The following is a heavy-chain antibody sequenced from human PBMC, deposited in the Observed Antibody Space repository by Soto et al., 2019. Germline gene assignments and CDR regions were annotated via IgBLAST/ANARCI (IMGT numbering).Heavy chain of an antibody. D-gene: IGHD2-2*01. CDR2: IYYSGST. J-gene: IGHJ4*02. V-gene: IGHV4-39*01. CDR3: ARRASGQYQLLD. Sequence: QLQLQESGPGLVKPSETLSLTCTVSGGSIXXXXXXXXXXXXXXXXGLEWIGSIYYSGSTYYNPSLKSRVTISVDTSKNQFSLKLSSVTATDTAVYYCARRASGQYQLLDWGQGTLVTVSS. CDR1: GGSIXXXXXX.